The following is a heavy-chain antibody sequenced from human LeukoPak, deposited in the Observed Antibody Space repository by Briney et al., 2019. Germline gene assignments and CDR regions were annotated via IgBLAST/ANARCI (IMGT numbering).Heavy chain of an antibody. D-gene: IGHD3-10*01. CDR1: GFTFSSYG. J-gene: IGHJ3*02. CDR2: ISGSGGST. V-gene: IGHV3-23*01. Sequence: GGSLRLSCAASGFTFSSYGMSWVRQAPGKGLEWVSAISGSGGSTYYADSVKGRFTISRDNSKNTLYLQMNSLRAEDTAVYYCASYGSGSYKYNAFDIWGQGTMVTVSS. CDR3: ASYGSGSYKYNAFDI.